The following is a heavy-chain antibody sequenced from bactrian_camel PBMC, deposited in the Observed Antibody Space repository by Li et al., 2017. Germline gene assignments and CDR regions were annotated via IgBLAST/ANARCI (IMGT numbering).Heavy chain of an antibody. D-gene: IGHD4*01. V-gene: IGHV3S53*01. CDR1: GDAFTSSC. Sequence: HVQLVESGGGSVQAGESLRLSCVVSGDAFTSSCMAWFRQAPGKEREGVAAIDSHNGTAYADSATGRFTISQDNTKNTLYLQMNSLKPEDTAMYYCAADAGRWTTVAQFAAYEGHGTQVTVS. J-gene: IGHJ4*01. CDR2: IDSHNGT.